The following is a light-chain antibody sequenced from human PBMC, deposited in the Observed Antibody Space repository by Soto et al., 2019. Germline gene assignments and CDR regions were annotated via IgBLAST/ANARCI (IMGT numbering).Light chain of an antibody. Sequence: EIVLTQSRDTLSLSPGERATLSCRASQSVSSNLAWYQQKPGQAPRLLIYGASTRATGIPARFSGSGSGTEFTLTISSLQSEDFAVYYCQQYNDWPLFGPGTKVDIK. V-gene: IGKV3-15*01. CDR3: QQYNDWPL. CDR1: QSVSSN. J-gene: IGKJ3*01. CDR2: GAS.